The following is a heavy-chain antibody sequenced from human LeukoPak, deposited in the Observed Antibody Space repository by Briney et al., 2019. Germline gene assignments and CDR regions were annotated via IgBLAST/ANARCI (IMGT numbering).Heavy chain of an antibody. V-gene: IGHV4-34*01. CDR3: ARDQQQQLENWYLDL. CDR1: GGSFSKHQ. CDR2: INDGGST. J-gene: IGHJ2*01. Sequence: SETLSLTCAVYGGSFSKHQWSWIRQPPGKGLEWIGEINDGGSTNYNPSLKSRVTISVDTSKNQFSLRLSSVTAADTAVYYCARDQQQQLENWYLDLWGRGTLVTVSS. D-gene: IGHD6-13*01.